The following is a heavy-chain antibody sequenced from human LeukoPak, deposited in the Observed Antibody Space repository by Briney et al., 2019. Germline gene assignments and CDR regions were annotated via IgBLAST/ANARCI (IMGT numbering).Heavy chain of an antibody. CDR2: ISGDGGST. J-gene: IGHJ4*02. V-gene: IGHV3-43*02. CDR1: GFTFDDYA. Sequence: GGSLRLSCAASGFTFDDYAMHWVRQAPGKGLEWVSLISGDGGSTYYADSVKGRFTISRDNSKNSLYLQMNSLRTEDTALYYCASIAVAGTANLDYWGQGTLVTVSS. CDR3: ASIAVAGTANLDY. D-gene: IGHD6-19*01.